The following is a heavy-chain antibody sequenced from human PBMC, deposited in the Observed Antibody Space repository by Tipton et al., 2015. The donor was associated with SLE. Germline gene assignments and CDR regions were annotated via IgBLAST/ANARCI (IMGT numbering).Heavy chain of an antibody. CDR2: INHSGST. J-gene: IGHJ4*02. CDR3: AKDTGEYYYDSSATGFDY. Sequence: TLSLTCAVYGGSFSGYYWSWIRQPPGKGLEWIGEINHSGSTNYNPSLKSRVTISVDTSKNQFSLKLSSVTAADTAVYYCAKDTGEYYYDSSATGFDYWGQGTLVTVSS. D-gene: IGHD3-22*01. CDR1: GGSFSGYY. V-gene: IGHV4-34*01.